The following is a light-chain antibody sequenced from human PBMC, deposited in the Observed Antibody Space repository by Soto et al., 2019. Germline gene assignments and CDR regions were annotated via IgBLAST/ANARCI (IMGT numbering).Light chain of an antibody. V-gene: IGKV4-1*01. CDR3: HQYYYTPMYA. Sequence: IVMTQSPDSLAVSLGERATIDCKSSQTLLYSSSNKNYLAWYQQKSGQPPKLLIYWASTRESGVPDRFSGNGSGTDFTLTISSLQAEDVAVYYCHQYYYTPMYAFGQGTKLEIK. CDR1: QTLLYSSSNKNY. CDR2: WAS. J-gene: IGKJ2*01.